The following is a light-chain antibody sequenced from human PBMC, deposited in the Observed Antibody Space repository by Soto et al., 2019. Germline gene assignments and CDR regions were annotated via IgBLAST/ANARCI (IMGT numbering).Light chain of an antibody. J-gene: IGKJ1*01. CDR1: QSVTNSY. Sequence: EIVLTQSPGTRSLSPGERATLSRRASQSVTNSYLAWYKQKPGQAPRLLIYGASTRATGIPDRFSGSGSGTDFTLTIRRLEPEDFAVYYCQQYGSSWTFGQGTKVDIK. V-gene: IGKV3-20*01. CDR3: QQYGSSWT. CDR2: GAS.